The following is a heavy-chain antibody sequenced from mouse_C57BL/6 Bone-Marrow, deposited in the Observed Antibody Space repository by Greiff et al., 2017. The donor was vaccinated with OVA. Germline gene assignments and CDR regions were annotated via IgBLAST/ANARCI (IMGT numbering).Heavy chain of an antibody. V-gene: IGHV5-4*01. J-gene: IGHJ4*01. CDR3: ARDQEWDY. Sequence: EVKLVESGGGLVKPGGSLKLSCAASGFTFSSYAMSWVRQTPEKRLEWVATISDGGSYTYYPDNVKGRFTISRDNATNNLYLQMSHLKSEDTAMYYCARDQEWDYWGQGTSVTVAS. CDR1: GFTFSSYA. D-gene: IGHD3-2*02. CDR2: ISDGGSYT.